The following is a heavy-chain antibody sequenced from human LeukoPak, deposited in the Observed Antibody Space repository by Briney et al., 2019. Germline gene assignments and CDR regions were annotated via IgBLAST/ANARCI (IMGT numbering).Heavy chain of an antibody. J-gene: IGHJ4*02. D-gene: IGHD3-22*01. CDR3: AKDLIDYYDSSGLDY. CDR1: GFTFSSYG. CDR2: ISYDGSNK. Sequence: PGGSLRLSCAASGFTFSSYGVHWVRQAPGKGLEWVAVISYDGSNKYYADSVKGRFTISRDNSKNTLYLQMNSLRAEDTAVYYCAKDLIDYYDSSGLDYWGQGTLVTVSS. V-gene: IGHV3-30*18.